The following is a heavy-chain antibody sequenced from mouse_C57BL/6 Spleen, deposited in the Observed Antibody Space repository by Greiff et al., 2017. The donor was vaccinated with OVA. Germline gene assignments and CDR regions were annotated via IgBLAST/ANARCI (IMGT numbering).Heavy chain of an antibody. V-gene: IGHV1-55*01. CDR3: ARSDKYYYAMDY. Sequence: QVQLQQPGAELVKPGASVKMSCKASGYTFTSYWITWVKQRPGQGLEWIGDIYPGSGSTNYNEKFNSKATLTVDTSSSTAYMQLSSLTSEDSAVYYCARSDKYYYAMDYWGQGTSVTVSS. CDR1: GYTFTSYW. J-gene: IGHJ4*01. CDR2: IYPGSGST.